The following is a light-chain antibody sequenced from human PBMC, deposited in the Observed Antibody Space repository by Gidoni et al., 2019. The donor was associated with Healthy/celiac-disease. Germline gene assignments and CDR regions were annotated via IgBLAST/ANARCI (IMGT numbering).Light chain of an antibody. CDR1: SGSIASNY. CDR3: QSYDSSNWV. CDR2: EDN. Sequence: NFMLTQPHSVSEYPGKTVTISCTRSSGSIASNYVQWYQQRPGSAPTTVIYEDNQRPSGVPDRFSGSIDSSSNSASLTSSGLKTEDEADYYCQSYDSSNWVFGGGTKLTVL. V-gene: IGLV6-57*04. J-gene: IGLJ3*02.